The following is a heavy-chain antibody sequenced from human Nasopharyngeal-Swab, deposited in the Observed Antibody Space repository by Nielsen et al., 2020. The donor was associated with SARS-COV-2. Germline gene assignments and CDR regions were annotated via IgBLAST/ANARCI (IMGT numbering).Heavy chain of an antibody. Sequence: WIRQPPGKGLEWIGHIYYSGSTYYNPSLKSRLTISVDTSKNQFSLKLSSVTAADTAVYYCVRAPTVFGVVITAFDYWGQGALVTVSS. CDR2: IYYSGST. D-gene: IGHD3-3*01. J-gene: IGHJ4*02. CDR3: VRAPTVFGVVITAFDY. V-gene: IGHV4-31*02.